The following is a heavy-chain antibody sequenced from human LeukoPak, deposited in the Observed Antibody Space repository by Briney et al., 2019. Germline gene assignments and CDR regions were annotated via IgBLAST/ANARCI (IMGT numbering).Heavy chain of an antibody. CDR1: GGSFSPYY. V-gene: IGHV4-34*01. CDR3: ARGGFYCGGHCYVDY. D-gene: IGHD2-21*02. J-gene: IGHJ4*02. Sequence: TLETLSLTCAVYGGSFSPYYWSWIRQPPGKGLEWIGEINHSGSTNYNPSLKSRVTISVDTSKNQFSLRLSSVTAADTAVYYCARGGFYCGGHCYVDYWGQGTLVTVSS. CDR2: INHSGST.